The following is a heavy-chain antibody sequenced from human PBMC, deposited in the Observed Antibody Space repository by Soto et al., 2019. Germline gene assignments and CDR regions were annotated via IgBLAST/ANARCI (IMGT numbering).Heavy chain of an antibody. CDR3: ARPVSTPYYYYYYMDV. V-gene: IGHV4-39*01. D-gene: IGHD2-2*01. CDR1: GGSISSSSYY. Sequence: QLQLQESGPGLVKPSETLSLTCTVSGGSISSSSYYWGWIRQPPGKGLEWIGSIYYSGSTYYNPSLKSRVTISVDTSKNQFSLKLSSVTAADTAVYYCARPVSTPYYYYYYMDVWGKGTKVTVSS. CDR2: IYYSGST. J-gene: IGHJ6*03.